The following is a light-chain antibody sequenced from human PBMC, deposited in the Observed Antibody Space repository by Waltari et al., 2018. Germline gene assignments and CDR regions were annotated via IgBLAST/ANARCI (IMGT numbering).Light chain of an antibody. CDR2: GAS. CDR3: QQYGSSLFT. J-gene: IGKJ4*01. V-gene: IGKV3-20*01. Sequence: EIVLTQSPGTLSLSPGERATLSCRASQRVSSSYLAWYQQKPGQAPSLLIYGASSRATGIPDRFSGSGSGTDFTLTISRLEPEDFAVYDCQQYGSSLFTFGGGTKVEIK. CDR1: QRVSSSY.